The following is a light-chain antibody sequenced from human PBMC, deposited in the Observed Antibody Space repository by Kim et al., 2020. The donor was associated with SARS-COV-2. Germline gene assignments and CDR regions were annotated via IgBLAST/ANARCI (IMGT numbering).Light chain of an antibody. CDR1: QSVNVK. J-gene: IGKJ4*01. Sequence: VSPGERATPSCRASQSVNVKLAWYQQKPGQAPRLLIYDASTRATGIPARFSGSGSGTEFTLTISSLQSEDFAVYYCQQYNNWPLSFGGGTKVDIK. V-gene: IGKV3-15*01. CDR2: DAS. CDR3: QQYNNWPLS.